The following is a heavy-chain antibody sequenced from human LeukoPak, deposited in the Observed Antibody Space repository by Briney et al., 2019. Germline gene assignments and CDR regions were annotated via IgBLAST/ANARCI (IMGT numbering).Heavy chain of an antibody. J-gene: IGHJ4*02. CDR3: ARGVPRITMIVVLINDGYFDY. CDR2: ISAYNGNT. D-gene: IGHD3-22*01. Sequence: ASVKVSCKASGYTFTSYGISWVRQAPGQGLEWMGWISAYNGNTNYAQKLQGRVTMTTDTSTSTAYMELRSLRSDDTAVYYCARGVPRITMIVVLINDGYFDYWGQGTLVTVSS. CDR1: GYTFTSYG. V-gene: IGHV1-18*01.